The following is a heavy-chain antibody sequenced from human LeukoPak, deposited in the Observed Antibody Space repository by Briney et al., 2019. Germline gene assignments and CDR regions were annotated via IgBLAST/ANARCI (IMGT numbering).Heavy chain of an antibody. CDR1: GGSISSYY. Sequence: SQTLSLTCTVSGGSISSYYCSWIRQPPGKGLEWIGYIYYSGSTNYNPPLKSRVTISGDTSKNQISLKLKSVTAADTAVYYCARVPPEAYWYFDLWGRGTLVTVSS. J-gene: IGHJ2*01. D-gene: IGHD1-14*01. CDR2: IYYSGST. V-gene: IGHV4-59*01. CDR3: ARVPPEAYWYFDL.